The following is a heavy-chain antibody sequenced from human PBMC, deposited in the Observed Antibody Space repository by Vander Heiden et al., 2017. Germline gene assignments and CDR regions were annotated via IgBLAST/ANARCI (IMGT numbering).Heavy chain of an antibody. CDR3: TTAYIVATRNWFDP. J-gene: IGHJ5*02. D-gene: IGHD5-12*01. CDR2: IKSKTDGGTT. CDR1: GFTFSNAW. Sequence: EVQLVESGGGLVKPGGSLRLSCAASGFTFSNAWMNWVRQAPGKGLEWVGRIKSKTDGGTTDYAAPVKGRFTISRDDSKNTLYLQMNSLKTEDTAVYYCTTAYIVATRNWFDPWGQGTLVTVSS. V-gene: IGHV3-15*07.